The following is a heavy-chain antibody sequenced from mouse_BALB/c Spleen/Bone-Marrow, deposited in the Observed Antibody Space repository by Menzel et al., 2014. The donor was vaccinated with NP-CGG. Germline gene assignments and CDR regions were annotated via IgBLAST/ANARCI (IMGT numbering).Heavy chain of an antibody. CDR2: ISSGSSTI. CDR3: TRGGNWDDFDY. D-gene: IGHD4-1*01. CDR1: GFTFSCFG. J-gene: IGHJ2*01. V-gene: IGHV5-17*02. Sequence: EVQRVESGGGLVQPGGSRKLSCAASGFTFSCFGMHWVRQAPEKGLEWVAYISSGSSTIFYADTVKGRFTVSRDNPKNTLFLQMTSLRSEDTAMYYCTRGGNWDDFDYWGQGTTLTVSS.